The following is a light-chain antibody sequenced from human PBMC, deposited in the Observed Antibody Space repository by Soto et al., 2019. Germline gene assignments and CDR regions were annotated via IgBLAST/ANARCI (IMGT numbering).Light chain of an antibody. CDR3: QQRSNWLT. CDR2: DAS. J-gene: IGKJ4*01. CDR1: QSVSSY. Sequence: EIVLTQSPATLSLSPGERATLSCRASQSVSSYLAWYQRKPGQAPRLLIYDASNRATGIPARFSGSGSGTDFTLTISSLESEDFAVYYCQQRSNWLTFGGGTKVDIK. V-gene: IGKV3-11*01.